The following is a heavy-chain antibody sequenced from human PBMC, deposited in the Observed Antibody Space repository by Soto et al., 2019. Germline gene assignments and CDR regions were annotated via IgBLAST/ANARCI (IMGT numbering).Heavy chain of an antibody. V-gene: IGHV3-30*18. CDR2: ISYDGSNK. J-gene: IGHJ6*02. CDR1: GFTSSSYG. D-gene: IGHD5-12*01. Sequence: GGSLRLSCAASGFTSSSYGMHWVRQAPGKGLEWVAVISYDGSNKYYADSVKGRFTISRDNSKNTLYLQMNSLRAEDTAVYYCANGGYDYGAADYYYYYGMDVWGQGTTVTVSS. CDR3: ANGGYDYGAADYYYYYGMDV.